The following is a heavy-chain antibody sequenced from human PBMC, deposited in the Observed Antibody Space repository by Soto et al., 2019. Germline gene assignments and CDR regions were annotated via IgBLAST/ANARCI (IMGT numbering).Heavy chain of an antibody. D-gene: IGHD3-10*01. CDR3: VKARAAGGFDY. CDR1: GFTFTNYA. V-gene: IGHV3-23*01. Sequence: EVHLLDSGGGLVQPGGSLRLSCAASGFTFTNYAMSWVRQAPGKGLEWVSSISGSGGNTYYADSVRGRFTISRDNTKNTLYLQMNSLRAEDTAFYYCVKARAAGGFDYWGQGTLVTVSS. J-gene: IGHJ4*02. CDR2: ISGSGGNT.